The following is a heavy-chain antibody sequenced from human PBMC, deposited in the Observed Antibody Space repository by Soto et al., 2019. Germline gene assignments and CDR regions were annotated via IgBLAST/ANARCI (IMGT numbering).Heavy chain of an antibody. D-gene: IGHD2-15*01. J-gene: IGHJ4*02. CDR3: ARGRGWRDN. CDR1: GYTFTSYD. V-gene: IGHV1-8*01. CDR2: MDPKSGYT. Sequence: ASVKVSCKASGYTFTSYDINGVRQAAGHGLEWMGWMDPKSGYTDYAQKFQGRVTMTRNTSISTAYMELSSLRSEDTAVYYCARGRGWRDNLGQGTLVTVSS.